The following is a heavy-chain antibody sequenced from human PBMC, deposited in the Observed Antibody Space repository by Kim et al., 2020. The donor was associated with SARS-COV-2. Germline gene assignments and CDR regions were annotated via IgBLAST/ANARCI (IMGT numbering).Heavy chain of an antibody. V-gene: IGHV3-53*01. CDR3: ARGLGRWLQFSDYYYYGMDV. J-gene: IGHJ6*02. Sequence: RFTTSRDNSKNTLYLQMNSLRAEDTAVYYCARGLGRWLQFSDYYYYGMDVWGQGTTVTVSS. D-gene: IGHD5-12*01.